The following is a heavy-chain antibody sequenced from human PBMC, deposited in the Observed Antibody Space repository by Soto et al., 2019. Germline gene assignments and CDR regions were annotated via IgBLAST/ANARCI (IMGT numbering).Heavy chain of an antibody. J-gene: IGHJ4*02. Sequence: GGSLRLSCAASGFTFSEYYMGWIREAPVKGLEWVSYISSSSSYTNYADSVKGRFTISRDNAKNSLYLQMNSLRAEDTAVYYCARAQGDYDSGRMIYFDYWGQGTLVTVSS. V-gene: IGHV3-11*06. CDR1: GFTFSEYY. CDR3: ARAQGDYDSGRMIYFDY. CDR2: ISSSSSYT. D-gene: IGHD5-12*01.